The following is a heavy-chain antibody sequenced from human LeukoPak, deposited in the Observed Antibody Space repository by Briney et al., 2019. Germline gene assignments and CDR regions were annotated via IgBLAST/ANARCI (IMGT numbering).Heavy chain of an antibody. J-gene: IGHJ3*02. V-gene: IGHV3-74*01. D-gene: IGHD3-22*01. Sequence: GGSLRLSCAASGFTFSDYYMSWIRQAPGKGLVWVSRINSDGSSTSYADSVKGRFTISRDNAKNTLYLQMNSLRAEDTAVYYCARITMIAAFDIWGQGTMVTVSS. CDR2: INSDGSST. CDR1: GFTFSDYY. CDR3: ARITMIAAFDI.